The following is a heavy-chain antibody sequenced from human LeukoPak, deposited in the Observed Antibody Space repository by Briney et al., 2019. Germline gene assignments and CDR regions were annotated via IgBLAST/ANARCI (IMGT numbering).Heavy chain of an antibody. D-gene: IGHD1-26*01. CDR1: GFTFSNSA. CDR3: AAELYSGTYGRCCSFAF. V-gene: IGHV1-58*02. J-gene: IGHJ4*02. CDR2: IIVGSGKT. Sequence: SVKVSCKASGFTFSNSAMQWVRQASGQRREWIGWIIVGSGKTHYAQNFQERVTITRDMSTNTAYMELSSLRSEDTAVYYCAAELYSGTYGRCCSFAFWGQGTLVTVSS.